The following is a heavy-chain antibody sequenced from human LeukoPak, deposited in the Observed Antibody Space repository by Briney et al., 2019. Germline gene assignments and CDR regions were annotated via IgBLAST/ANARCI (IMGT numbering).Heavy chain of an antibody. V-gene: IGHV3-53*01. CDR1: GFTVSSNY. CDR3: ARYSSGYPQSFDY. J-gene: IGHJ4*02. CDR2: RYSGGST. D-gene: IGHD3-22*01. Sequence: GGSLRLSCAASGFTVSSNYMSWVRQGPGKGLEWVSVRYSGGSTYYADSVKGRFTISRDNSKNTVYFQMNSLRAEDTAVYYCARYSSGYPQSFDYWGQGTLVTVSS.